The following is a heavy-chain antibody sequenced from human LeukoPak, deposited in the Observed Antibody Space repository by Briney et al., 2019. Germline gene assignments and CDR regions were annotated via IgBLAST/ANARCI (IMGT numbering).Heavy chain of an antibody. D-gene: IGHD3-22*01. CDR2: INHSGST. V-gene: IGHV4-34*01. Sequence: SETLSLTCAVYGGSFSGYYWSWIRQPPGKGLEWIGEINHSGSTNYNPSLKSRVTISVDTSKNQFSLKLSSVTAADTAVYYCARGIRITMIVVVRDAFDIGGQGTMVTVSS. J-gene: IGHJ3*02. CDR3: ARGIRITMIVVVRDAFDI. CDR1: GGSFSGYY.